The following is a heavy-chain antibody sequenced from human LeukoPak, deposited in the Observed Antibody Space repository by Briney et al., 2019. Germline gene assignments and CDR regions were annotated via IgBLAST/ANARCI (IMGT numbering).Heavy chain of an antibody. D-gene: IGHD2-2*01. CDR2: IKQGGSEK. J-gene: IGHJ6*03. CDR1: GFTFSSYW. Sequence: GGSLRLSCAASGFTFSSYWMSWVRQAPGKGLEWVANIKQGGSEKYYVDSVKGRFTISRDNAKNSLYLQMNSLRAEDTAVYYCARVVPAASYYYYYMDVWGKGTTVTVSS. V-gene: IGHV3-7*01. CDR3: ARVVPAASYYYYYMDV.